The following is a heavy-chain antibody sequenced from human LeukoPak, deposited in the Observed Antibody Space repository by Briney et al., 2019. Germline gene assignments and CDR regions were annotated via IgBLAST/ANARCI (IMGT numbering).Heavy chain of an antibody. V-gene: IGHV4-34*03. D-gene: IGHD3-16*02. CDR3: SGDYVWGSYRWDNFDY. J-gene: IGHJ4*02. Sequence: SETLSLTCAVYGGSFSGYYWSWIRQPPGKGLEWIGSIYYSGSTYYNPSLKSRVTISVDTSKNQFSLKLSSVTAADTAVYYCSGDYVWGSYRWDNFDYWGQGTLVTVSS. CDR2: IYYSGST. CDR1: GGSFSGYY.